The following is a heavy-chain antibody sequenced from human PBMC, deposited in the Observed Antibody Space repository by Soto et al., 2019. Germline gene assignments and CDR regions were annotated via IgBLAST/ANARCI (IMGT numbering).Heavy chain of an antibody. D-gene: IGHD2-15*01. CDR2: TYYRSKWYN. CDR1: GDSVSSNSAA. V-gene: IGHV6-1*01. J-gene: IGHJ5*02. Sequence: PSQTLSLTCAISGDSVSSNSAAWNWIRQSPSRGLEWLGRTYYRSKWYNDYAVSVKSRITINPDTSKNQYSLQLNSVTPEDTAVYYCESGIHCNGGSCYLGTWGQGTLVNVSS. CDR3: ESGIHCNGGSCYLGT.